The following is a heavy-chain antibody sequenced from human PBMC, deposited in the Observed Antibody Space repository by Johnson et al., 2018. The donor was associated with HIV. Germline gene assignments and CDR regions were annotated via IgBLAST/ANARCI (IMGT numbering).Heavy chain of an antibody. CDR2: ISDSGGRT. J-gene: IGHJ3*02. Sequence: EVQLLESGGGLVQPGGSLSLSCTASGFAFVSYAMSWVRQAPGKGLEWVSTISDSGGRTFNADSVKGRFPISRDNSRNTLYLQMNSLRAEDTAVYYCQGGYCSSTSCRGDAFDIWGQGTMVTVSS. V-gene: IGHV3-23*01. CDR3: QGGYCSSTSCRGDAFDI. D-gene: IGHD2-2*01. CDR1: GFAFVSYA.